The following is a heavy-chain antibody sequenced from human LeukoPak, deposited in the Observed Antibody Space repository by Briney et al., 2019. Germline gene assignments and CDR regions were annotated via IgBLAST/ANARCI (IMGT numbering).Heavy chain of an antibody. CDR1: GYTFTSYD. CDR2: MNPNSGNT. V-gene: IGHV1-8*01. CDR3: ARGSYSAYYYDTSGYYLPY. J-gene: IGHJ4*02. Sequence: ASVKVSCKASGYTFTSYDINWVRQATGQGLEWMGWMNPNSGNTGYGQKFQGRVTMTRDTPISTAYMELSSLRSEDTAVYYCARGSYSAYYYDTSGYYLPYWGQGTLVTVSS. D-gene: IGHD3-22*01.